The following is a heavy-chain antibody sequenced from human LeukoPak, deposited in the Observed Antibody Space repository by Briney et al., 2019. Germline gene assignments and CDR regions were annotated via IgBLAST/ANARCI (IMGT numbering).Heavy chain of an antibody. CDR1: GGSFSGYY. CDR3: ARGIGIAARPNYMDV. V-gene: IGHV4-34*01. J-gene: IGHJ6*03. Sequence: SETLSLTCAVYGGSFSGYYWSWIRHPPGKGLEWIGEINHSGSTNYNPSLKSRVTISVDTSKNQFSLKLSSVTAADTAVYYCARGIGIAARPNYMDVWGKGTTVTVSS. D-gene: IGHD6-6*01. CDR2: INHSGST.